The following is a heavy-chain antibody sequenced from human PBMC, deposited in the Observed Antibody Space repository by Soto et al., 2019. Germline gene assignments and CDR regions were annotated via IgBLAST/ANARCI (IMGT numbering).Heavy chain of an antibody. CDR3: ARDHSWNDVWWFDP. V-gene: IGHV3-33*01. CDR2: IWYDGSNK. J-gene: IGHJ5*02. CDR1: GFTFSSYG. Sequence: GGSLRLSCAASGFTFSSYGMHWVRQAPGKGLEWVAVIWYDGSNKYYADSVKGRFTISRDNSKNTLYLQMNSLRAEDTAVYYCARDHSWNDVWWFDPWGQGTLVTVSS. D-gene: IGHD1-20*01.